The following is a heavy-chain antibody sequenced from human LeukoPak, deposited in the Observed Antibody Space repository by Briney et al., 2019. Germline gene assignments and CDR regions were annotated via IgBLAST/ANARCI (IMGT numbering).Heavy chain of an antibody. Sequence: GGSLRLSCAASGFTLRNYWMHWFRQTPPKGLLSVSRINADGTSAPYPASLEGRFTISKDNSKNTLYLQMNSLRAEDTAVYYCARVAYCGGDCYSLDYYYMDVWGKGTTVTVSS. CDR2: INADGTSA. CDR1: GFTLRNYW. D-gene: IGHD2-21*02. V-gene: IGHV3-74*01. CDR3: ARVAYCGGDCYSLDYYYMDV. J-gene: IGHJ6*03.